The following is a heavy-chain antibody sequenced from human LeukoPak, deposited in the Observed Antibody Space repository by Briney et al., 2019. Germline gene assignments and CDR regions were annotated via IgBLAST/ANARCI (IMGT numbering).Heavy chain of an antibody. CDR1: GDSISSGDYY. CDR3: ARDRHYDYVWEIYYMDV. CDR2: ISSSGST. J-gene: IGHJ6*03. D-gene: IGHD3-16*01. Sequence: PSETLSLTCTVSGDSISSGDYYWSWIRQPAGKGLEWIGRISSSGSTNYNPSLKSRVTISVDTSKNQFSLKLSSVTAADTAVYYCARDRHYDYVWEIYYMDVWGKGTTVTISS. V-gene: IGHV4-61*02.